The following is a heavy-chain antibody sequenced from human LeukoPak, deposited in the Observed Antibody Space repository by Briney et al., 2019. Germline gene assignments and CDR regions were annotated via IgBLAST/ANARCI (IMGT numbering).Heavy chain of an antibody. D-gene: IGHD3-10*01. J-gene: IGHJ4*02. CDR3: ASDREYYYGSGSFDY. CDR2: KKQDGSEK. CDR1: GFSFSAHY. Sequence: GGSLRLSCAASGFSFSAHYMTWVRQAPGKGLECVDNKKQDGSEKYYADSVKGRFTISRDNAKNSLYLQMNSLRAEDTAVYYCASDREYYYGSGSFDYRGQGTLVTVSS. V-gene: IGHV3-7*04.